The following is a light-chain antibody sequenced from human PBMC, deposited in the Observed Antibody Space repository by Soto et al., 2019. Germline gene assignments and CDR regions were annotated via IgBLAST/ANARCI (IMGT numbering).Light chain of an antibody. Sequence: VLTQSPGTVSLSPGERATLSCGASHTVVNDYLAWYQQRPGQAPRLLLYGVSRRATGIPDRFSGSGSGTDFTLTISRLEPEDFAVYYCQQYGSSGTFGQGTKVEIK. J-gene: IGKJ1*01. CDR1: HTVVNDY. CDR3: QQYGSSGT. CDR2: GVS. V-gene: IGKV3-20*01.